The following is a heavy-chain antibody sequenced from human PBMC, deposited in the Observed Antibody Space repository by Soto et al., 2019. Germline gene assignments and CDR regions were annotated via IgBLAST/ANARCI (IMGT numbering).Heavy chain of an antibody. J-gene: IGHJ5*02. CDR1: GGSISSYY. D-gene: IGHD3-22*01. CDR2: IYYSGST. Sequence: PSETLSLTCTVSGGSISSYYWSWIRQPPGKGLEWIGYIYYSGSTNYNPSLKSRVTISVDKSKNQFTLKLCSVTAADTAVYYCARHLGYDSSGYYRNWFDPWGQGTLVTVSS. CDR3: ARHLGYDSSGYYRNWFDP. V-gene: IGHV4-59*08.